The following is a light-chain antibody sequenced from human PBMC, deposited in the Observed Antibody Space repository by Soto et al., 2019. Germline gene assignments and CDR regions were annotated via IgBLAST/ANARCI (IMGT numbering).Light chain of an antibody. J-gene: IGLJ3*02. CDR3: SSYASSSTVL. CDR2: EVS. Sequence: QSVLTQPASVSGSPGQSITISCSRTSSDVGGYDYVSWYQQYPGKTPKLIIYEVSHRPSGASNRFTGSKSGNTASLSISALQAENEADYYCSSYASSSTVLFGGGTKLTVL. CDR1: SSDVGGYDY. V-gene: IGLV2-14*01.